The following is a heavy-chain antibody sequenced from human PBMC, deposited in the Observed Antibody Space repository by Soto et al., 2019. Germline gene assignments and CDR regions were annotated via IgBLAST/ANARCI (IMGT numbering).Heavy chain of an antibody. J-gene: IGHJ4*02. CDR2: INHSGST. V-gene: IGHV4-34*01. Sequence: SETLSLTCAVYGGSFSGYYWSWIRQPPGKGLEWIGEINHSGSTNYNPSLKSRVTISVDTSKNQFSLKLSSVTAADTAVYYCAGEPTTGMATIKIYWGQGTLVTVSS. D-gene: IGHD5-12*01. CDR3: AGEPTTGMATIKIY. CDR1: GGSFSGYY.